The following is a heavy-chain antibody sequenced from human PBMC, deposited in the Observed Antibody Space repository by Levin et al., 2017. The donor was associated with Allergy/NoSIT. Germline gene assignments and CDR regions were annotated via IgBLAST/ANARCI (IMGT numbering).Heavy chain of an antibody. V-gene: IGHV3-23*01. CDR1: GFTFSTYA. CDR2: ISGSSLTT. CDR3: VKEIVARPLLFEY. Sequence: PGGSLRLSCAASGFTFSTYAMSWVRQAPGKGLEWVSSISGSSLTTYFADSVKGRFTISRDKSNNTLYLQMNSLRAEDTAVYYCVKEIVARPLLFEYWGQGTLVTVSS. D-gene: IGHD6-6*01. J-gene: IGHJ4*02.